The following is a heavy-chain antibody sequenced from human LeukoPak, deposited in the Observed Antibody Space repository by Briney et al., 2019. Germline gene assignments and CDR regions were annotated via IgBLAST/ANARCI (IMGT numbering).Heavy chain of an antibody. Sequence: SETLSLTCTVSGGSISSYYWSWIWQPPAKGLEWIGYIFTSGSTNYNPSLRSRVTISLDTSKSQFSLTLSSVTAADTAVYYCARHGSVHSPLNVWGKGTTVTVPS. CDR3: ARHGSVHSPLNV. J-gene: IGHJ6*04. D-gene: IGHD1-26*01. V-gene: IGHV4-4*09. CDR1: GGSISSYY. CDR2: IFTSGST.